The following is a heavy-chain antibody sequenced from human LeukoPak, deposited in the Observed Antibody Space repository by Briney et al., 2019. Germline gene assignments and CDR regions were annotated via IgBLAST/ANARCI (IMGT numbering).Heavy chain of an antibody. J-gene: IGHJ6*03. CDR2: ISSGGSTI. V-gene: IGHV3-11*01. Sequence: GGSLRLSCAASGFTFSDYYMSWIRQAPGKGLEWVSYISSGGSTIYYADSVKGRFTISRDNAKNSLYLQMNSLRAEDTAVYYCASSFEEVELADTSDYYDSYMDVWGKGTTVTISS. CDR1: GFTFSDYY. CDR3: ASSFEEVELADTSDYYDSYMDV. D-gene: IGHD2-2*01.